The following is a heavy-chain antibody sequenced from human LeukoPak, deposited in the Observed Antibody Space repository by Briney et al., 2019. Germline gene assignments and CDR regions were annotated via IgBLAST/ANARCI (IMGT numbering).Heavy chain of an antibody. J-gene: IGHJ4*02. CDR3: ARGQRPMRSSNIDY. Sequence: GASVKVSCKASGYTFTGYYMHWVRQAPGQGLEWMGWISPNSGGTNYAQKFQGRVTMTRDTSISTAYMELSRLRSDDTAVYYCARGQRPMRSSNIDYWGQGTLVTVSS. V-gene: IGHV1-2*02. CDR2: ISPNSGGT. D-gene: IGHD6-25*01. CDR1: GYTFTGYY.